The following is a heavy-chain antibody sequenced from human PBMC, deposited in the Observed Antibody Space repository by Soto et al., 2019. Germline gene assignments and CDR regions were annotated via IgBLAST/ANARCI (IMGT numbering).Heavy chain of an antibody. CDR1: GFTFSSYG. J-gene: IGHJ6*02. D-gene: IGHD4-17*01. CDR3: AKDRSHGDPFFYGMDV. Sequence: GGSLRLSCAVSGFTFSSYGMHWVRQAPGKGLEWVTVISYDGTNKYYVDSVKGRFTISRDNSKNTLYPQMNSLRPDDTAVYYCAKDRSHGDPFFYGMDVWGQGTTVTVSS. CDR2: ISYDGTNK. V-gene: IGHV3-30*18.